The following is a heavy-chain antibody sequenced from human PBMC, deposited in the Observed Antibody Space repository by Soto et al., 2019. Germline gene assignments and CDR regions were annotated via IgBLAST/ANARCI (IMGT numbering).Heavy chain of an antibody. V-gene: IGHV4-39*01. CDR2: IYYSGST. Sequence: SETLSLTCTVSGGSISSSSYYWGWIRQPPGKGLEWIGSIYYSGSTYYNPSLKSRVTISVDTSKNQFSLKLSSVTAADTAVYYCARQYSSGWLWGQATLVTVSS. D-gene: IGHD6-19*01. CDR1: GGSISSSSYY. J-gene: IGHJ1*01. CDR3: ARQYSSGWL.